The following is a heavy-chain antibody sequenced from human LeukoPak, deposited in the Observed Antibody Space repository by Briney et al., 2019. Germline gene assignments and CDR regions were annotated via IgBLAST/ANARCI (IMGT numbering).Heavy chain of an antibody. D-gene: IGHD2-2*01. CDR2: ISGSGDST. J-gene: IGHJ4*02. V-gene: IGHV3-23*01. CDR1: GFTFSSYA. Sequence: GGSLRLSCAASGFTFSSYAMSWVRQASGKGLEWVSAISGSGDSTYYGDSVKGRFTISRDNSKNTLYLQMNSLRAEDTAVYYCARDYCSSTSCLFDYWGQGTLVTVSS. CDR3: ARDYCSSTSCLFDY.